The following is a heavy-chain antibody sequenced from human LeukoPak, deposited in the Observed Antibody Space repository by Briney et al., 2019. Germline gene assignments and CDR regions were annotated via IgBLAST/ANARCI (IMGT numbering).Heavy chain of an antibody. V-gene: IGHV4-34*01. CDR3: ARFTRGIAALDY. Sequence: PGGSLRLSCAASGFTFSSYSMNWVRQAPGKGLEWIGEINHSGSTNYNPSLKSRVTISVDTSKNQFSLKLSSVTAADTAVYYCARFTRGIAALDYWGQGTLVTVSS. CDR2: INHSGST. D-gene: IGHD6-6*01. CDR1: GFTFSSYS. J-gene: IGHJ4*02.